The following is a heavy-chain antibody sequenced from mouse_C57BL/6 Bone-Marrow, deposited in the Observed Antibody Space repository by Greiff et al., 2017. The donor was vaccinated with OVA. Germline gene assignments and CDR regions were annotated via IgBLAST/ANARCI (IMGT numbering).Heavy chain of an antibody. V-gene: IGHV14-4*01. CDR2: IDPENGDT. D-gene: IGHD1-1*01. Sequence: EVQLQQSGAELVRPGASVKLSCTASGFNIKDDYMHWVKQRPEQGLEWIEWIDPENGDTEYASKFQGKATITADTSSNTAYLQLSSLTSEDTAVYYCTPYTYGLDYWGQGTTLTVSS. CDR1: GFNIKDDY. J-gene: IGHJ2*01. CDR3: TPYTYGLDY.